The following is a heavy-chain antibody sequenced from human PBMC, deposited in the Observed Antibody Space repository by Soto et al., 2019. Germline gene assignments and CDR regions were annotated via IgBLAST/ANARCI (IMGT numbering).Heavy chain of an antibody. CDR2: ISSISSYT. V-gene: IGHV3-11*05. J-gene: IGHJ4*02. Sequence: GSLRLSCAASGFTFSDYYMSWIRQAPGKGLEWVAYISSISSYTNYADSVKGRFTISRDNAKNSLYLQMSSLRADDSAVYYCARGSKDSYPGSRIFDFWGRGTLVTVSS. D-gene: IGHD2-15*01. CDR3: ARGSKDSYPGSRIFDF. CDR1: GFTFSDYY.